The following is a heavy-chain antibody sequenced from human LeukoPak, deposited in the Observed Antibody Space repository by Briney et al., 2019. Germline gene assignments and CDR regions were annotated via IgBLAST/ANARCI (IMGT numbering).Heavy chain of an antibody. CDR1: GFTFDDYA. CDR3: ARDRGYSGYDLQY. J-gene: IGHJ4*02. V-gene: IGHV3-9*01. Sequence: GGSLRLSCAASGFTFDDYAMHWVRQAPGKGLEWVSGISWNSGSIGYADSVKGRFTISRDNAKNSLYLQMNSLRPEDTAVYYCARDRGYSGYDLQYWGQGTLVTVSS. D-gene: IGHD5-12*01. CDR2: ISWNSGSI.